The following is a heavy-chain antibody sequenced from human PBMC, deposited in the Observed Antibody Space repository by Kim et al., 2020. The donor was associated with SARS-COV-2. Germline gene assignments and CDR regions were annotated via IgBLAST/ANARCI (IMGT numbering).Heavy chain of an antibody. V-gene: IGHV4-39*01. Sequence: SETLSLTCTVSGDSASSGSYYWGWIRQPPGKGLEWIGSIYYSGSTYYNPSLMSRVTIFADTSKNQFSLKLSSVTAVDTAVYYCARHASGSYFSPHFDYWGQGTLVTVSS. J-gene: IGHJ4*02. CDR3: ARHASGSYFSPHFDY. D-gene: IGHD1-26*01. CDR1: GDSASSGSYY. CDR2: IYYSGST.